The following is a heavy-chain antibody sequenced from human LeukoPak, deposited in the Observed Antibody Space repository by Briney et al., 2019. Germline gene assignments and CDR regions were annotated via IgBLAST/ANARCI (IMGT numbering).Heavy chain of an antibody. CDR1: GFTFSRFA. V-gene: IGHV3-23*01. J-gene: IGHJ4*02. CDR2: ISGSGSDT. CDR3: AKDRYGDYSFEY. D-gene: IGHD4-17*01. Sequence: GGSLRLSCAASGFTFSRFAMSWVRQAPGKGLEWVSAISGSGSDTYYADSAKGRFTVSRDNSKNTLYLQMNSLRAEDTALYYCAKDRYGDYSFEYWGQGTLVTVSS.